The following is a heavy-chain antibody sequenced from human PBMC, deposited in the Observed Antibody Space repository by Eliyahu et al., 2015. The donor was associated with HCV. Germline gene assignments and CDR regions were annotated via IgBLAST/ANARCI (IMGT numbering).Heavy chain of an antibody. V-gene: IGHV3-7*04. Sequence: EVQLVESGGGLVQPGGSLRLSCAASGFTFSSYWMSWVRQAPGKGLEWVANIKQDGSEKYYVDSVKGRFTISRDNAKNSLYLQMNSLRAEDTAVYYCARGTSNCSGGSCYSESWGQGTLVTVSS. CDR1: GFTFSSYW. D-gene: IGHD2-15*01. CDR3: ARGTSNCSGGSCYSES. CDR2: IKQDGSEK. J-gene: IGHJ4*02.